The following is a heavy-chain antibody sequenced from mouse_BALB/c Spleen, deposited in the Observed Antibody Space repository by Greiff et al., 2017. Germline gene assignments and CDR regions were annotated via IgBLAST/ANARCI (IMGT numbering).Heavy chain of an antibody. V-gene: IGHV5-4*02. CDR2: ISDGGSYT. CDR3: ARDYHYYGSPAWFAY. Sequence: EVHLVESGGGLVKPGGSLKISCAASGFTFRDYYMYWVRQTPEKRLEWVATISDGGSYTYYPDSVKGRFTISRDNAKNNLYLQMSSLKSEDTAMYYCARDYHYYGSPAWFAYWGQGTLVTVSA. D-gene: IGHD1-1*01. J-gene: IGHJ3*01. CDR1: GFTFRDYY.